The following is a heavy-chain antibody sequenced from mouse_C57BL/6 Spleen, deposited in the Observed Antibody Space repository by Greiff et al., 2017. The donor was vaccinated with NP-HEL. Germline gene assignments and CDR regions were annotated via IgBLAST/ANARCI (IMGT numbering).Heavy chain of an antibody. CDR2: IYPGSGNT. CDR1: GYSFTSYY. D-gene: IGHD1-1*01. J-gene: IGHJ4*01. Sequence: VQLQQSGPELVKPGASVKISCKASGYSFTSYYIHWVKQRPGQGLEWIGWIYPGSGNTKYNEKFKGKATLTADTSSSTAYMQLSSLTSEDSAVYYCARGVITKYAMDYWGQGTSVTVSS. CDR3: ARGVITKYAMDY. V-gene: IGHV1-66*01.